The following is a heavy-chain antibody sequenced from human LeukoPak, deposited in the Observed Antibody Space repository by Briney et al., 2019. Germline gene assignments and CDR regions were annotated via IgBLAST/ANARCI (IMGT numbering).Heavy chain of an antibody. D-gene: IGHD3-3*01. V-gene: IGHV3-7*03. J-gene: IGHJ4*02. CDR3: AKVPRTIFGVVPPHYFDY. Sequence: GGSLILSCAVSGFTFSSYWMNWVRQAPGKGLEWVASIKQDGGEKSYVDSVKGRFTISRDNAKNSLYLQMNSLRAEDTAVYYCAKVPRTIFGVVPPHYFDYWGQGTLVTVSS. CDR2: IKQDGGEK. CDR1: GFTFSSYW.